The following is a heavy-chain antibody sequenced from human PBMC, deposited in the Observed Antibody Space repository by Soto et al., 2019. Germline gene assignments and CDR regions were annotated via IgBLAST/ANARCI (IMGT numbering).Heavy chain of an antibody. V-gene: IGHV3-30-3*01. CDR1: GFTFSSYA. D-gene: IGHD3-10*01. CDR3: ARDHLGEFPFDY. Sequence: QVQLVESGGGVVQPGRSLRLSCAASGFTFSSYAMHWVRQAPGKGLEWVAVISYDGSNKYYADSVKGRFTISRDNSKNTLYLQMNSLSAQDTAVYYCARDHLGEFPFDYWGQGTLVTVSS. J-gene: IGHJ4*02. CDR2: ISYDGSNK.